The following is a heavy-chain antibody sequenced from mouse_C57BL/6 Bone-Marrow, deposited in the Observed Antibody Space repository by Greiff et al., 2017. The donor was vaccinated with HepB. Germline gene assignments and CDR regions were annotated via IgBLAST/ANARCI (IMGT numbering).Heavy chain of an antibody. V-gene: IGHV1-82*01. CDR2: IYPGDGDT. J-gene: IGHJ4*01. CDR1: GYAFSSSW. CDR3: ARNDYGRYYYAMDY. Sequence: SGPELVKPGASVKISCKASGYAFSSSWMNWVKQRPGKGLEWIGRIYPGDGDTNYNGKFKGKATLTADKSSSTAYMQLSSLTSEDSAVYFCARNDYGRYYYAMDYWGQGTSVTVSS. D-gene: IGHD2-4*01.